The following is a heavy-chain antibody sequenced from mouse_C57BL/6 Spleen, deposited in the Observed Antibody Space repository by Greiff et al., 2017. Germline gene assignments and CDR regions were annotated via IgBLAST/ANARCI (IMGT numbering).Heavy chain of an antibody. CDR2: IDPETGGT. CDR1: GYTFTDYE. V-gene: IGHV1-15*01. CDR3: TKITTVVRWYFGV. D-gene: IGHD1-1*01. Sequence: VQLQQSGAELVRPGASVTLSCKASGYTFTDYEMHWVKQTPVHGLEWIGAIDPETGGTAYNQKFKGKAILTADKSSSTAYMELRSLTSEDSAVYYCTKITTVVRWYFGVWGTVTTVTVSS. J-gene: IGHJ1*03.